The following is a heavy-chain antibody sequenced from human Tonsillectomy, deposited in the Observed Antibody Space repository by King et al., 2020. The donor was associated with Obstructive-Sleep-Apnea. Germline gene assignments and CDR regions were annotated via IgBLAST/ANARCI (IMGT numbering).Heavy chain of an antibody. J-gene: IGHJ3*02. CDR1: GGSISSSSYY. Sequence: QLQESGPGLVKPLETLSLTCTGSGGSISSSSYYLGWIRQPPGKGLEWIGSIDYSGSTYYNPSLKSRVTISVDTAKNQFSLKLSSVTAADTAVYYCAFRVGGAFDIWGQGTMVTVSS. CDR3: AFRVGGAFDI. CDR2: IDYSGST. V-gene: IGHV4-39*07. D-gene: IGHD1-26*01.